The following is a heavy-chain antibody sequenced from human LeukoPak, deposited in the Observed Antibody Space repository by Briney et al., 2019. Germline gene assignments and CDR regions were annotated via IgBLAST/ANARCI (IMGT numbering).Heavy chain of an antibody. J-gene: IGHJ5*02. CDR3: ARKLYYYDSGGSAGYAGWFDP. Sequence: PGGSLRLSCAVSRLTFSNYWMSWVRRAPGKGLEWVANINQDGSEKYYVDSVKGRFSISRDNAKNSLYLQMNSLRAEDTAVYYCARKLYYYDSGGSAGYAGWFDPWGQGTLVTVSS. CDR2: INQDGSEK. V-gene: IGHV3-7*05. D-gene: IGHD3-22*01. CDR1: RLTFSNYW.